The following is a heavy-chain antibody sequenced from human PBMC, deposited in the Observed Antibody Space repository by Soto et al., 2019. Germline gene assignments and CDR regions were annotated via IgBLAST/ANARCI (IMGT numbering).Heavy chain of an antibody. V-gene: IGHV1-69*13. J-gene: IGHJ6*02. CDR2: IIPIFGTA. CDR1: GGTSSSYA. D-gene: IGHD3-10*01. Sequence: VASVKVSCXASGGTSSSYASSWVRQAPGQGLEWMGGIIPIFGTANYAQKFQGRVTITADESTSTAYMELSSLRSEDTAVYYCARVPYYYGSGSYYNSYYYGMDVWGQGTTVTVSS. CDR3: ARVPYYYGSGSYYNSYYYGMDV.